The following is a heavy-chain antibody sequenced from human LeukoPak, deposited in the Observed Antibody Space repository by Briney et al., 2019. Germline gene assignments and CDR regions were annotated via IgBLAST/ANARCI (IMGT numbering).Heavy chain of an antibody. CDR2: INSDGSST. D-gene: IGHD2-15*01. CDR3: AKERYCSGGNCYPDDN. V-gene: IGHV3-74*01. J-gene: IGHJ4*02. Sequence: GGSLRLSCAASGFTVSSYWMHWVRQAPGKGLVWVSRINSDGSSTSYADSVKGRFTISRDNSKNTLYLQMSSLRVEDTAIYYCAKERYCSGGNCYPDDNWGQGTLVTVSS. CDR1: GFTVSSYW.